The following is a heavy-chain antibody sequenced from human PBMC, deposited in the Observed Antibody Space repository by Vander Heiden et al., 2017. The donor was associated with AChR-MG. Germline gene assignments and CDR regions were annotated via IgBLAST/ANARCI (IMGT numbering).Heavy chain of an antibody. Sequence: QVQLVQSGAEVKKPGASVKVSCKASGYTFTAYYMPGVRQAPGQGLGWMGWINPNRGGTNYAQKFQGRVTMTRDTSISTAYMELSRLRSDDTAVYYCARGGLRITMVRGVGGNWFDPWGQGTLVTVSS. CDR2: INPNRGGT. V-gene: IGHV1-2*02. J-gene: IGHJ5*02. CDR1: GYTFTAYY. D-gene: IGHD3-10*01. CDR3: ARGGLRITMVRGVGGNWFDP.